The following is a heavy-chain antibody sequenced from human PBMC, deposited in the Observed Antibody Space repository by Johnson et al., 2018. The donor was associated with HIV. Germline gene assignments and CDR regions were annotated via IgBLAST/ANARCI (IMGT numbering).Heavy chain of an antibody. J-gene: IGHJ3*02. CDR1: EFTFSTYG. V-gene: IGHV3-30*03. CDR3: ARDAARKTRGAFDI. Sequence: QLVESGGGVVQPGRSLRLSCAASEFTFSTYGMHWVRQAPGKGLEWVAVISYDGSNKYYADSVKGRFTISRDNSKNTLYLQMNSLRAEDTAVYYCARDAARKTRGAFDIWGQGTMVTVSS. CDR2: ISYDGSNK. D-gene: IGHD2-15*01.